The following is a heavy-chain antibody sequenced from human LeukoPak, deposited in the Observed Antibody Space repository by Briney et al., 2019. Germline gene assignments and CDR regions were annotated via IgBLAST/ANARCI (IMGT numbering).Heavy chain of an antibody. CDR1: GFTFSDYY. V-gene: IGHV3-11*01. CDR3: ARRVAASRCFDY. D-gene: IGHD2-15*01. Sequence: PGGSLRLSCAVSGFTFSDYYMSWIRQAPGKGLEWASYISSGGSTISHADSVKGRFTISRDNAENSLYLQMNSLRAEDTAVYYCARRVAASRCFDYWGQGTLVTVSS. CDR2: ISSGGSTI. J-gene: IGHJ4*02.